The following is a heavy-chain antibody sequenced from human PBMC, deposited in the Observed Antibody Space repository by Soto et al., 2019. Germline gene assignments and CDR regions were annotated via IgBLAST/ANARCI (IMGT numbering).Heavy chain of an antibody. CDR1: GYTFTSYY. Sequence: GASVKVACKASGYTFTSYYMHWVRQAPGQGLEWMGIINPSGGSTSYAQKFQGRVTMTRDTSTSTVYMELSSLRSEDTAVYYCARDLRLYSSGWYSGYWGQGPLVTVSS. D-gene: IGHD6-19*01. CDR2: INPSGGST. V-gene: IGHV1-46*01. J-gene: IGHJ4*02. CDR3: ARDLRLYSSGWYSGY.